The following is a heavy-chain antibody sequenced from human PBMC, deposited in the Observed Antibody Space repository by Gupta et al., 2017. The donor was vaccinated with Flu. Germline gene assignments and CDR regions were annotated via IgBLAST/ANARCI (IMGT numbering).Heavy chain of an antibody. Sequence: EVQLVESGGGLVQPGGSLRLSCAASGFTCSSYWMSWVRQAPGKGLEWVANIKQDGSEKYHVDSVKGRFTISRDNAKNSLYLQMNSLRAEDTAVYYCARGYTDYGDAFDIWGQGTMVTVSS. CDR2: IKQDGSEK. CDR3: ARGYTDYGDAFDI. J-gene: IGHJ3*02. D-gene: IGHD4-17*01. V-gene: IGHV3-7*01. CDR1: GFTCSSYW.